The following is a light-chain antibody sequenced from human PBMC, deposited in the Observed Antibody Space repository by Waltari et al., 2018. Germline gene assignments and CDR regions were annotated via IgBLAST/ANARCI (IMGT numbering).Light chain of an antibody. V-gene: IGKV3-15*01. Sequence: EIVMTQSPATLSVSPGERATLSCRASQSVSSNLAWYQQKPGQAPRLLIYGASTRATGIPARFSGSGSGTEFTLTISSMQSEDFAVYSCQQYNNWPPTWTFGQGTKVEIQ. CDR2: GAS. CDR1: QSVSSN. CDR3: QQYNNWPPTWT. J-gene: IGKJ1*01.